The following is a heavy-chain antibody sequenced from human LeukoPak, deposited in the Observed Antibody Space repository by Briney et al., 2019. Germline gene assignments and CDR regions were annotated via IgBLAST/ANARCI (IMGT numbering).Heavy chain of an antibody. D-gene: IGHD3-9*01. CDR2: INHDGEVI. Sequence: GGSLRLSCAASGFPFSSRVMSRVRQAPGKGLEWIAYINHDGEVIYYPQFVRGRFIISRDNAKNTLFLQMNDLRDEDTAVYYCARDYDWALDFWGQGTRVTVSS. J-gene: IGHJ4*02. CDR1: GFPFSSRV. V-gene: IGHV3-48*02. CDR3: ARDYDWALDF.